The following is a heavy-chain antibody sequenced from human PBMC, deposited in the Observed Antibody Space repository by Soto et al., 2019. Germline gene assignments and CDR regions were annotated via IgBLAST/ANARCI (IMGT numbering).Heavy chain of an antibody. CDR3: ARDNHDYGDFYFDY. Sequence: SETLSLTCTVSGGSISSYYWSWIQQPPGKGLEWIGYIYYSGSTNYNPSLKSRVTISVDTSKNQFSLKLSSVTAADTAVYYCARDNHDYGDFYFDYWGQGTLVTVPQ. CDR1: GGSISSYY. CDR2: IYYSGST. V-gene: IGHV4-59*01. J-gene: IGHJ4*02. D-gene: IGHD4-17*01.